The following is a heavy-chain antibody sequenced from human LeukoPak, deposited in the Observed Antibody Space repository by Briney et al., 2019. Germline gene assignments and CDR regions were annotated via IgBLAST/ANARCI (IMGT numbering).Heavy chain of an antibody. CDR1: GFTFSSYA. V-gene: IGHV3-23*01. CDR2: ISGNGGST. CDR3: TKPARAVGLDY. J-gene: IGHJ4*02. Sequence: SGGSLRLSCEVSGFTFSSYAMSWVRQAPGKGLEWVSGISGNGGSTYYADSVKGRFTISRDNSKNTLYLQMNSLRAEDTAVYYCTKPARAVGLDYWGQGTLVTVSS. D-gene: IGHD6-19*01.